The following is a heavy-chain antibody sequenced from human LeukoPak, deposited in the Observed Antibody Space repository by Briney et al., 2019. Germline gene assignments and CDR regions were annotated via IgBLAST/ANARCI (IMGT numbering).Heavy chain of an antibody. CDR2: IKSDGTTT. Sequence: GGSLRLPCTASGFTFSGYWMHWVRQVPGKGLVWVSYIKSDGTTTNYADSVKGRFTISRDNAKNTLYLQMNSLRVEDTAVYYCVRESGYTYGLWGQGSLVTVSS. J-gene: IGHJ4*02. D-gene: IGHD5-24*01. V-gene: IGHV3-74*01. CDR1: GFTFSGYW. CDR3: VRESGYTYGL.